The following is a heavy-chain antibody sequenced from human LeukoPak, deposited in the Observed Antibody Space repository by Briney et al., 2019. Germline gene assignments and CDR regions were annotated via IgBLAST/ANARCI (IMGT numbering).Heavy chain of an antibody. CDR3: ARSFDC. CDR1: GFTFSSFT. Sequence: GGSLRLSCAASGFTFSSFTMNWVRQAPGKGLEWVSYISSSSTTIYYADSVEGRSTISRDNAKNSLYLQMNSLRDEDTAVYYCARSFDCWGQGTLVTVSS. CDR2: ISSSSTTI. V-gene: IGHV3-48*02. J-gene: IGHJ4*02.